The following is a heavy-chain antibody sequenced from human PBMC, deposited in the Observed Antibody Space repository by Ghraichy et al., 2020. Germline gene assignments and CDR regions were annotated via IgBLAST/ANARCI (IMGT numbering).Heavy chain of an antibody. Sequence: SETLSLTCAVSGYSTSSENWWIWVRQPPGRGLEWIGEIHHSGNTKDNPSLGSRVTMSMDTSKNEFSLKIRSVTAADTAVYYCARVASTTWGIWYFDVWGRGTLATVSS. CDR2: IHHSGNT. J-gene: IGHJ2*01. D-gene: IGHD2-2*01. CDR3: ARVASTTWGIWYFDV. V-gene: IGHV4-55*08. CDR1: GYSTSSENW.